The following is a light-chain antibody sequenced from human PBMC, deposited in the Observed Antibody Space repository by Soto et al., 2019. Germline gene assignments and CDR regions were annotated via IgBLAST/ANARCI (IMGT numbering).Light chain of an antibody. Sequence: EIVLTQSPGTLSLSPGERATLSCRASQSINSSYLAWYQQKPGQAPRLLVYGASSRATGIPDRFSGSGSGTDFTLTISRLEPEDFAVYYCQQYGSSRFTFGPGTKVYIK. CDR3: QQYGSSRFT. CDR1: QSINSSY. V-gene: IGKV3-20*01. J-gene: IGKJ3*01. CDR2: GAS.